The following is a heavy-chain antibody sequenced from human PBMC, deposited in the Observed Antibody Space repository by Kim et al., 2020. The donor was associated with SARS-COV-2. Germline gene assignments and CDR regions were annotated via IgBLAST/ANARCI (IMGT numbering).Heavy chain of an antibody. CDR3: ARAGSPEYRYFDWLLAFDI. Sequence: GGSLRLSCAASGFTFSSYGMHWVRQAPGKGLEWVAVIWYDGSNKYYADSVKGRFTISRDNSKNTLYLQMNSLRAEDTAVYYCARAGSPEYRYFDWLLAFDIWGQGTMVTVSS. CDR2: IWYDGSNK. D-gene: IGHD3-9*01. V-gene: IGHV3-33*01. J-gene: IGHJ3*02. CDR1: GFTFSSYG.